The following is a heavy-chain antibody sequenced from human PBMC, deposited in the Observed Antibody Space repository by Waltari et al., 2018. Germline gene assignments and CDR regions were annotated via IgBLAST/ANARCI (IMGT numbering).Heavy chain of an antibody. V-gene: IGHV4-4*07. J-gene: IGHJ3*02. Sequence: QVQLQESGPGLVKPSETLSLTCTVSGGSISSYYWSWIRQPAGKGPEWIGRIYTSGSTNYNPSLKSRFTIAVDTSKNQFSLKLSAGTAADPAVYYCARDYVWGSYRLTDALDIWGQGTMVTVSA. D-gene: IGHD3-16*02. CDR2: IYTSGST. CDR3: ARDYVWGSYRLTDALDI. CDR1: GGSISSYY.